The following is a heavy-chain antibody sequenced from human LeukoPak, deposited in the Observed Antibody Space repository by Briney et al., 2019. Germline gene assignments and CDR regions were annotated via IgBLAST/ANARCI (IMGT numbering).Heavy chain of an antibody. D-gene: IGHD6-19*01. Sequence: PGRSLRLSCAVSGFTFSRYAMHWVRQPPGKGLEWVAVMSYDGVYKYYADSVKGRFTISRDISKNTLYLQMNSLRAEDTAVYYCVRNDLAVAGNIDSWGQGNLVTVAS. J-gene: IGHJ4*02. CDR3: VRNDLAVAGNIDS. CDR1: GFTFSRYA. V-gene: IGHV3-30*04. CDR2: MSYDGVYK.